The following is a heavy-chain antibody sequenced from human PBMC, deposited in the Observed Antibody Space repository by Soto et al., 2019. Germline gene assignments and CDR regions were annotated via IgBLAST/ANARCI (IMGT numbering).Heavy chain of an antibody. CDR3: ARSAPRYSSSWYPGYYMDV. V-gene: IGHV3-66*01. J-gene: IGHJ6*03. CDR2: IYSGGST. CDR1: GFTVSSNY. D-gene: IGHD6-13*01. Sequence: GGSLRLSCAASGFTVSSNYMSWVRQAPGKGLEWVSVIYSGGSTYYADSVKGRFTISRDNSKNTLYLQMNSLRAEDTAVYYCARSAPRYSSSWYPGYYMDVWGKGTTVTVSS.